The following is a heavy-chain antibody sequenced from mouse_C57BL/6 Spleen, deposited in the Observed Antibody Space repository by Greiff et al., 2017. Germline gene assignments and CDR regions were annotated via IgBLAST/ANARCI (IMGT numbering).Heavy chain of an antibody. CDR1: GYSFTGYY. J-gene: IGHJ3*01. Sequence: EVQLQQSGPELVKPGASVKISCKASGYSFTGYYMNWVKQSPEKSLEWIGEINPSTGGTTYNQKFKAKATLTVDKSSSTAYMQLKSLTSEDSAVYYCAGWSYWGQGTLVTVSA. CDR2: INPSTGGT. CDR3: AGWSY. V-gene: IGHV1-42*01.